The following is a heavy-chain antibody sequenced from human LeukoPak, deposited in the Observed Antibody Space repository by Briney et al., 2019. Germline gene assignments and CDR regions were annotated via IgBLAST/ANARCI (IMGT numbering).Heavy chain of an antibody. CDR1: GFTFSSCW. CDR2: ISSSSSYI. J-gene: IGHJ4*02. D-gene: IGHD3-10*01. V-gene: IGHV3-21*01. CDR3: ARDLHYYGSGSSYFDY. Sequence: GGSLRLSCAASGFTFSSCWMSWVRQAPGKGLEWVSSISSSSSYIYYADSVKGRFTISRDNAKNSLYLQMNSLRAEDTAVYYCARDLHYYGSGSSYFDYWGQGTLVTVSS.